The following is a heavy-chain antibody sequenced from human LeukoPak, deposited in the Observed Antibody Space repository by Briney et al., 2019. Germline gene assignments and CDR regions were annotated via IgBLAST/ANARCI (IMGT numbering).Heavy chain of an antibody. J-gene: IGHJ3*02. CDR2: INPKSGGT. CDR3: ARGPRITIFGVVMANDAFDT. CDR1: GYTFTDYF. Sequence: ASVKVSCKASGYTFTDYFMNWVRQAPGQGLEWMGWINPKSGGTVYAQKFQGRVTMTRDTSSSTAYMELSRLRFDDTVVYYRARGPRITIFGVVMANDAFDTWGQGTMVTVSS. V-gene: IGHV1-2*02. D-gene: IGHD3-3*01.